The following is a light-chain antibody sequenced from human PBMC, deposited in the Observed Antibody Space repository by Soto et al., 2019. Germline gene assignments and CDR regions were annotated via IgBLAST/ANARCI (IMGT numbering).Light chain of an antibody. Sequence: DMQRAQISSSLASSVTDRVTITCRASQSISSYLNWYQQKPGKAPKLLIYAASSLQSGVPSRFSGSGSGTDFTLTISSLQPEDFATYYCQQSYSTPRTFGQGTKVDI. CDR3: QQSYSTPRT. V-gene: IGKV1-39*01. CDR1: QSISSY. J-gene: IGKJ1*01. CDR2: AAS.